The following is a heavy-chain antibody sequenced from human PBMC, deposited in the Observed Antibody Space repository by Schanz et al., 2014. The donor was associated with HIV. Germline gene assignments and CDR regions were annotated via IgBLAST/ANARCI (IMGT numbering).Heavy chain of an antibody. V-gene: IGHV3-30*03. Sequence: VQLVESGGGVVQPGRSRRLACAASGFTFSSYDMHWIRQAPGRGLEWVALISDDGSKKFYADSVKGRFVISRDNSNNTLYLQMSSLRAEDTAIYYCARSPDWAGTDAFDIWGQGTMVTVSS. CDR3: ARSPDWAGTDAFDI. CDR2: ISDDGSKK. J-gene: IGHJ3*02. D-gene: IGHD6-19*01. CDR1: GFTFSSYD.